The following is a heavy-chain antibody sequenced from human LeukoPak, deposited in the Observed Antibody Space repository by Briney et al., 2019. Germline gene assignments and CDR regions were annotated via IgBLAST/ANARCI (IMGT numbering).Heavy chain of an antibody. D-gene: IGHD1-1*01. Sequence: ASLKVPCKASGGTFSTSAINWVRQAPGQGLEWMGRIIPILGIANYAQKFQGRVTITADKSTTTAYMELSSLRSEDTAVYYCARDYGETTAFDIWGQGTMVTVSS. V-gene: IGHV1-69*04. CDR2: IIPILGIA. CDR1: GGTFSTSA. J-gene: IGHJ3*02. CDR3: ARDYGETTAFDI.